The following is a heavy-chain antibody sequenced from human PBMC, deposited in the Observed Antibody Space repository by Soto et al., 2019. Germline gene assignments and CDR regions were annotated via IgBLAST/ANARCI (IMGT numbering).Heavy chain of an antibody. J-gene: IGHJ4*02. CDR1: GFSLSTSGVG. CDR2: IYWDDDK. V-gene: IGHV2-5*02. Sequence: SGPTLVNPTQTLTLTCAFSGFSLSTSGVGVGWIRQPPGKALEWLALIYWDDDKRYSPSLKSRLTITKDTSKNQVVLTMTSMDPVDTATYYCAHRLSLTANHCFDYWGQGILVTVSS. D-gene: IGHD1-20*01. CDR3: AHRLSLTANHCFDY.